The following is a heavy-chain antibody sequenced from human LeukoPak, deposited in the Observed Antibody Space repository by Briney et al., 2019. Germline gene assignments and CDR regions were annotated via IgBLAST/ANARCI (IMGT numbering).Heavy chain of an antibody. Sequence: ASVKVSCKASGYTFTSYDINWVRQAAGQGLEWMGWMNPHSANAGYAQKFQGRVTMTRDTSISTAYMELSRLRSDDTAVYYCARDCSTVHLASDWGQGTLVTVSS. CDR3: ARDCSTVHLASD. CDR2: MNPHSANA. V-gene: IGHV1-8*01. D-gene: IGHD4-11*01. J-gene: IGHJ4*02. CDR1: GYTFTSYD.